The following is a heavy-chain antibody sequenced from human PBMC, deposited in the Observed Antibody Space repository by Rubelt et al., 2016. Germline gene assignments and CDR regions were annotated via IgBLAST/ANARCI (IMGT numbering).Heavy chain of an antibody. Sequence: LEWVANIKQDGSEKNYVDSVKGRFTISRDNAKRSLFLQMISLRAEDTAVYYCAKGLYSNGWYYFDYWGQGTLVTVSS. CDR3: AKGLYSNGWYYFDY. V-gene: IGHV3-7*03. D-gene: IGHD6-19*01. CDR2: IKQDGSEK. J-gene: IGHJ4*02.